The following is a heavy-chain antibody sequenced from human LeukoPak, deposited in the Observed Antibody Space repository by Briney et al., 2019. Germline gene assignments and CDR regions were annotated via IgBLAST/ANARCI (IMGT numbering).Heavy chain of an antibody. CDR3: ARVFRFGELSP. CDR2: INPNSVGT. D-gene: IGHD3-10*01. V-gene: IGHV1-2*02. J-gene: IGHJ5*02. CDR1: GYTFTGYY. Sequence: ASVKVSCKASGYTFTGYYMHWVRQAPGQGLEWMGWINPNSVGTNYAQKFQGRVTMTRDTSISTAYMELTRLTSDDTAVYSCARVFRFGELSPWGQGTLVTVSS.